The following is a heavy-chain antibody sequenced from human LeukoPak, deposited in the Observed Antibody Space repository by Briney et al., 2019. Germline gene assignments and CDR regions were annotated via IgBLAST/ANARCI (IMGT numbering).Heavy chain of an antibody. CDR2: INHSGST. V-gene: IGHV4-34*01. CDR1: GGSFSGYY. Sequence: SETLSLTCAVYGGSFSGYYWRWLRQPPGKGLEWIGEINHSGSTNYNPSLKSRVTIAVDTSKNQFSLKLSSVTAADTAVHYCARGSQQLVRPFGYFYMDVWGKGTTVTVSS. CDR3: ARGSQQLVRPFGYFYMDV. D-gene: IGHD6-13*01. J-gene: IGHJ6*03.